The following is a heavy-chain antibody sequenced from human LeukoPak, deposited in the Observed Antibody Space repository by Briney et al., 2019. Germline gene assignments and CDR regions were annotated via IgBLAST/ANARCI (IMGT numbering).Heavy chain of an antibody. CDR2: INPNSGGT. CDR3: ARDRDGYKPGGFDY. V-gene: IGHV1-2*06. Sequence: ASVKVSCKASGYTFTGYYMHWVRQAPGQGLEWMGRINPNSGGTDYAQKFQGRVTMTRDTSISTGYMELSRLRSDDTAVYYCARDRDGYKPGGFDYWGQGTLVTVSS. D-gene: IGHD5-24*01. CDR1: GYTFTGYY. J-gene: IGHJ4*02.